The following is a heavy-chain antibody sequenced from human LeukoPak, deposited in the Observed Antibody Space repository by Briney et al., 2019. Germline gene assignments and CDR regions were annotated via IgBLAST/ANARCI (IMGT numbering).Heavy chain of an antibody. CDR2: IYDSGST. D-gene: IGHD1-26*01. CDR3: ARGGGSYLDY. J-gene: IGHJ4*02. CDR1: GGSISGYY. V-gene: IGHV4-59*01. Sequence: SETLSLTCTVSGGSISGYYWSWIRQPPGKGLEWIGYIYDSGSTNYNPSLKSRVTISVDTSKNQFSLRLSSVIAADTAVYYCARGGGSYLDYWGQGTLVTVSS.